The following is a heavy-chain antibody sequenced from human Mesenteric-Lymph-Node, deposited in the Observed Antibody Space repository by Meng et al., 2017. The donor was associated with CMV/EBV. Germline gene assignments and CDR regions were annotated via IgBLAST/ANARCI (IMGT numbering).Heavy chain of an antibody. CDR3: ARRGNYDSDYSEY. CDR1: GDSISNSTSY. Sequence: QLQQQEPGPGLAKPSATLSLACIVAGDSISNSTSYWTWIRQRPGKGLEWIGSVHHSGTTYYNPSLKGRLTISVDTSANLFSLRLTTVTAADTATYYCARRGNYDSDYSEYWGQGTLVTVSS. D-gene: IGHD3-22*01. V-gene: IGHV4-39*01. CDR2: VHHSGTT. J-gene: IGHJ4*02.